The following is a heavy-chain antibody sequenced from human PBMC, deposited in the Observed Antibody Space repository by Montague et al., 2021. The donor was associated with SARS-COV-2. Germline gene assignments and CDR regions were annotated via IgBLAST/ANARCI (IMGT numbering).Heavy chain of an antibody. CDR3: ARAAITLVDGVGESVDFDH. J-gene: IGHJ4*02. D-gene: IGHD3-10*01. CDR1: GFSLTSNGMC. V-gene: IGHV2-70*11. CDR2: IYWDDDK. Sequence: PALVKPTQTLTLTCSVSGFSLTSNGMCVSWIRQAPGKALEWLARIYWDDDKYYSTSLKTRLTISRDTSRSRVVLTMTNMYPADTATYFCARAAITLVDGVGESVDFDHWGQGTLVTVAA.